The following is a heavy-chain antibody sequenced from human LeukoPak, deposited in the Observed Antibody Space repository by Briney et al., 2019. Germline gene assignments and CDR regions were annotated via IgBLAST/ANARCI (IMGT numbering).Heavy chain of an antibody. D-gene: IGHD2-15*01. J-gene: IGHJ6*02. CDR2: TYYRSKWYY. CDR3: ARDPGYYYAMDV. Sequence: SQTLSLTCAISGDSVPSNIAAWNWSSNSQSRAFKWLGRTYYRSKWYYDYATSVSSRIAINPDTSKNLFSLQLNSVTPEDTAVYYCARDPGYYYAMDVWGQGTTVTVSS. CDR1: GDSVPSNIAA. V-gene: IGHV6-1*01.